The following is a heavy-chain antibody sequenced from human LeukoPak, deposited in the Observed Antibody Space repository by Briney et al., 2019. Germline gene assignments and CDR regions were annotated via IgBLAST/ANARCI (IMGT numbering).Heavy chain of an antibody. CDR2: IYYSGTT. V-gene: IGHV4-39*06. CDR1: GGSISSSNYY. Sequence: SETLSLTCTVSGGSISSSNYYWGWIRQPPGKGLEWIGSIYYSGTTFYNPSLKSRLTMSVDTSKSQFTLKLNSVTAADTAVYYCAKVYSSSSRDSFDVWGPGTMVIVSS. CDR3: AKVYSSSSRDSFDV. D-gene: IGHD6-6*01. J-gene: IGHJ3*01.